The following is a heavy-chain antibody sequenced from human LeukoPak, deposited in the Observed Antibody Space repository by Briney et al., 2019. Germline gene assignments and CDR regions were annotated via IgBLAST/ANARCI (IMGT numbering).Heavy chain of an antibody. Sequence: SETLSLTCTVSGGSISSSSYYWGWIRQPPGKGLEWIGSIYYSGSTYYNPSLKSRVTISVDTSKNQFSLKLSSVTAADTAVYYCALLGYCSSTSCQPFDYWGQGTLVTVSS. J-gene: IGHJ4*02. CDR2: IYYSGST. D-gene: IGHD2-2*01. V-gene: IGHV4-39*07. CDR3: ALLGYCSSTSCQPFDY. CDR1: GGSISSSSYY.